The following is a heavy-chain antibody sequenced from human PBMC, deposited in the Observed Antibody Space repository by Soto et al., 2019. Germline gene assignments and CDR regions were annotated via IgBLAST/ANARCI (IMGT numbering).Heavy chain of an antibody. D-gene: IGHD3-16*01. Sequence: QLQLVESGGGVVQPGTSLRLSCTASGFMFKSYVMHWVRQAPGKGLEGVALTSYDGNNKYYGDSVKGRFTVSRDNSKNTLHLQMDSLRPDDTALYYGARWGTTGGFDLWGQGTLVSVSS. V-gene: IGHV3-30*19. CDR2: TSYDGNNK. J-gene: IGHJ4*02. CDR1: GFMFKSYV. CDR3: ARWGTTGGFDL.